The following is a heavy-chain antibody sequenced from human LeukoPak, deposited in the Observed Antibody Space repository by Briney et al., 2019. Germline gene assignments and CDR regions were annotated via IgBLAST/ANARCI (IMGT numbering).Heavy chain of an antibody. CDR1: GGSISSYY. D-gene: IGHD4-11*01. J-gene: IGHJ4*02. Sequence: PSETLSLTCTVSGGSISSYYWSWIRRPPGKGLEWIGYIYYSGSTNYNPSLKSRVTISVDTSKNQFSLKLSSVTAADTAVYYCARQGPMTTVDYWGQGTLVTVSS. CDR3: ARQGPMTTVDY. V-gene: IGHV4-59*01. CDR2: IYYSGST.